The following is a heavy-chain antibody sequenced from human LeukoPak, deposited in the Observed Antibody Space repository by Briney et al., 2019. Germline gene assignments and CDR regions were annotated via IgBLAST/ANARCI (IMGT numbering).Heavy chain of an antibody. Sequence: ASVKVSCKASGGTFSSYAISWVRQAPGQGLEWMGGIIPIFGTANYAQKFQGRVTITADKSTSTAYMELSSLRSEDTAVYYCARGDGYNDYFDYWGQGTLVTVSS. V-gene: IGHV1-69*06. CDR1: GGTFSSYA. J-gene: IGHJ4*02. CDR3: ARGDGYNDYFDY. D-gene: IGHD5-24*01. CDR2: IIPIFGTA.